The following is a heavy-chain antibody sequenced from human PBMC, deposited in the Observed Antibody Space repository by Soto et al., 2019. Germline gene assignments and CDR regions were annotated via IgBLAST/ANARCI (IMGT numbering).Heavy chain of an antibody. J-gene: IGHJ6*02. D-gene: IGHD1-1*01. CDR2: IIPFFHAA. V-gene: IGHV1-69*01. Sequence: QVQLVQSGAEVKKPGSSVKVSCKASADTFSSSAFSWVRQAPGQGLEWMGGIIPFFHAANYAQRFQGRVTITADESTSTVYKELSSLRSDDTALNYCARDLISNNHYYGMDVWGQGTTVTVSS. CDR1: ADTFSSSA. CDR3: ARDLISNNHYYGMDV.